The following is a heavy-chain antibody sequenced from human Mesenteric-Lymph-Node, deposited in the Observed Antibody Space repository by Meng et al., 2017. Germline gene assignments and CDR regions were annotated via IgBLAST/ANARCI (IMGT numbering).Heavy chain of an antibody. CDR2: IYYNGNT. D-gene: IGHD4-17*01. CDR3: AAYGDLPSYYFDY. J-gene: IGHJ4*02. V-gene: IGHV4-59*01. Sequence: GSLRLSCTVSGGSISSSYWSWIRQPPGKGLEWIGYIYYNGNTNYNPSLKSRVTISLDTSKNQFSLKLTSVTAADTAVYYCAAYGDLPSYYFDYWGQGTLVTVSS. CDR1: GGSISSSY.